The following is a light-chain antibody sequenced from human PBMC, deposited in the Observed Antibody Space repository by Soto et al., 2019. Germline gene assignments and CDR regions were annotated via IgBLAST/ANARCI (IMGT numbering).Light chain of an antibody. V-gene: IGLV2-14*01. CDR2: DIN. J-gene: IGLJ1*01. Sequence: QSALTQPASVSGSPGQSITISCTGTSSDVGNYIFVSWYRQHPGKAPKLMIYDINNRPSGVSNRFSGSKSGNTASLTISGLQAEDEADYYFVSYTTSASYVFGTGTKVTV. CDR3: VSYTTSASYV. CDR1: SSDVGNYIF.